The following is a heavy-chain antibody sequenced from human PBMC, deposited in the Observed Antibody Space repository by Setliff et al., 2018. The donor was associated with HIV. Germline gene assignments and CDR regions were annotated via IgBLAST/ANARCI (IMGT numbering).Heavy chain of an antibody. CDR2: LSGSGGST. CDR1: ELTFSNYA. CDR3: AKAKGVGVGARGYYFDY. D-gene: IGHD1-26*01. Sequence: GGSLRLSCAASELTFSNYAMTWVRQAPGKGLEWVSSLSGSGGSTYYADSVKGRFTISRENSKNTLYRQMNSLRAEDTAVYYCAKAKGVGVGARGYYFDYWGQGTLVTVSS. J-gene: IGHJ4*02. V-gene: IGHV3-23*01.